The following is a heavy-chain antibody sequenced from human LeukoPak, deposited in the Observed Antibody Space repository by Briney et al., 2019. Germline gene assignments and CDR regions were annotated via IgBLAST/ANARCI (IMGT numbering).Heavy chain of an antibody. J-gene: IGHJ4*02. D-gene: IGHD3-22*01. CDR2: LSGSGYNT. Sequence: GGSLRLSCAASGFTFSSHALSWVRQAPGKGLEWVSSLSGSGYNTYYADSVKGRFTISRDNARNSVYLQMNSLRVEDTAVYYCARDSSPWMIDEWGQGTLLTVSS. CDR3: ARDSSPWMIDE. V-gene: IGHV3-23*01. CDR1: GFTFSSHA.